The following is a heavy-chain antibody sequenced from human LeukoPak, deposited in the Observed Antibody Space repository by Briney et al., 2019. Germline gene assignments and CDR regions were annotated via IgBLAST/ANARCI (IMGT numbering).Heavy chain of an antibody. Sequence: ASVKVSCKASGCTFTGYYMHWVRQAPGQRLEWMGWINPNSGGTNYAQKFQGWVTMTRDTSISTAYMELSRLRSDDTAVYYCARDLPDHGIDVWGQGTTVTVSS. CDR3: ARDLPDHGIDV. D-gene: IGHD1-14*01. J-gene: IGHJ6*02. CDR1: GCTFTGYY. CDR2: INPNSGGT. V-gene: IGHV1-2*04.